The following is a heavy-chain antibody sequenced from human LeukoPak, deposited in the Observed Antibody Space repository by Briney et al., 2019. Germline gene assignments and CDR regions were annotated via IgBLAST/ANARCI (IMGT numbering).Heavy chain of an antibody. CDR3: AREGHEWYSSGWIPDY. D-gene: IGHD6-19*01. CDR2: IWYDGSNK. CDR1: GFTFSSYG. J-gene: IGHJ4*02. V-gene: IGHV3-33*08. Sequence: GRSLRPSCAASGFTFSSYGMHWVRQAPGKGLEWVAVIWYDGSNKYYADSVKGRFTISRDNSKNTLYLQMNSLRAEDTAVYYCAREGHEWYSSGWIPDYWGQGTLVTVSS.